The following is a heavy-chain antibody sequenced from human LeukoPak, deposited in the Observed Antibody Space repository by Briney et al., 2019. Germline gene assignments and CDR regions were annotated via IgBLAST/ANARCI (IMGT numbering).Heavy chain of an antibody. Sequence: PGGSLRLSCAASGFTFSSSYSMNWVRQAPGKGLEWVAHISLTTTTVSYADSVKGRFTVSRDNAKNSLFLQMNSLRAEDTAVYYCARDGDWAFDYWGQGTLVTVSS. V-gene: IGHV3-48*01. D-gene: IGHD2-21*02. CDR2: ISLTTTTV. CDR3: ARDGDWAFDY. J-gene: IGHJ4*02. CDR1: GFTFSSSYS.